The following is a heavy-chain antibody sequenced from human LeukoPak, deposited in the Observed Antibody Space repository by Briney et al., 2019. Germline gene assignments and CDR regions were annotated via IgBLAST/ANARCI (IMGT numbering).Heavy chain of an antibody. CDR3: ARDHQYYFDY. CDR2: ISYDGSNK. V-gene: IGHV3-30-3*01. J-gene: IGHJ4*02. CDR1: GFTFSSYA. D-gene: IGHD2-2*01. Sequence: GGSLRLSCAASGFTFSSYAMSWVRQAPGKGLEWVAVISYDGSNKYYADSVKGRFTISRDNSKNTLYLQMNSLRAEDTAVYYCARDHQYYFDYWGQGTLVTVSS.